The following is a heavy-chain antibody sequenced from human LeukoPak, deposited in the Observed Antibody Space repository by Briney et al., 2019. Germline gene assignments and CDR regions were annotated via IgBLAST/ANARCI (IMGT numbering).Heavy chain of an antibody. V-gene: IGHV3-66*01. CDR1: GFAVSSNY. D-gene: IGHD1-26*01. CDR2: IYSGGST. Sequence: GGSLRLSCAASGFAVSSNYMSWVRQAPGKGLEWVSAIYSGGSTYYADSVKGRFTISRDNSKNTLYLQMNSLRAEDTAVYYCARDRTFIGSYSGWGQGTLVTVSS. CDR3: ARDRTFIGSYSG. J-gene: IGHJ4*02.